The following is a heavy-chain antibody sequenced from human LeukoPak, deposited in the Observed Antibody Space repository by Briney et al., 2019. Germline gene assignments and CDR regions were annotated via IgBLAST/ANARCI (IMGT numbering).Heavy chain of an antibody. V-gene: IGHV5-51*01. CDR2: IYPGDSDT. Sequence: GESLQISCQGSGYSFTSYWIGWVRQMPGKGLEWMGIIYPGDSDTRYSPSFQGQVTISADKSISTAYLQWSSLKASDTAMYYCAMTYYYDSSGYYCDYWGQGTLVTVSS. D-gene: IGHD3-22*01. CDR3: AMTYYYDSSGYYCDY. CDR1: GYSFTSYW. J-gene: IGHJ4*02.